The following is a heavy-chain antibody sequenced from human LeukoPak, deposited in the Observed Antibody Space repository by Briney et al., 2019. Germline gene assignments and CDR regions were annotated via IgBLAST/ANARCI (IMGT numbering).Heavy chain of an antibody. Sequence: PGGSLRLSCAASGFTFSDHAMSWVRQAPAKGLEWVSSINGNGGGSYYIDSVKGRFTVSRDNSENTLYLQMNSLRAEDTAVYYCAREDSDDDAFDIWGQGTMVTVSS. CDR1: GFTFSDHA. J-gene: IGHJ3*02. V-gene: IGHV3-23*01. D-gene: IGHD1-26*01. CDR3: AREDSDDDAFDI. CDR2: INGNGGGS.